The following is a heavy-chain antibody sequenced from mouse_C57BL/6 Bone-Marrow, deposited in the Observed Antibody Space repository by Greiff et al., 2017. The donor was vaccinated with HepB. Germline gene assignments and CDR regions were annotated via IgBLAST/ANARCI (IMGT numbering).Heavy chain of an antibody. CDR3: ARGGYSNYGYWYFDV. D-gene: IGHD2-5*01. J-gene: IGHJ1*03. CDR1: GYTFTDYN. V-gene: IGHV1-18*01. Sequence: VQLQQSGPELVKPGASVKIPCKASGYTFTDYNMDWVKQSHGKSLEWIGDINPNNGGTIYNQKFKGKATLTVDKSSSTAYMELRSLTSEDTAVYYCARGGYSNYGYWYFDVWGTGTTVTVSS. CDR2: INPNNGGT.